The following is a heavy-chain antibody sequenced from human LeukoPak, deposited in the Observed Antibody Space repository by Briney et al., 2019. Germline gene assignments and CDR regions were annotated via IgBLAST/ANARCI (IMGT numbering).Heavy chain of an antibody. J-gene: IGHJ4*02. D-gene: IGHD6-13*01. V-gene: IGHV4-34*01. Sequence: SETLSLTCGVSGGSFSGYYWNWIRQPPGKGLEWIGEINHSGSTNYNPSLKSRVTISVDTSQKQSSLRLSSVTAADTAVYYCARGRYLTTGGGAAAGFLDYWGQGTLVTVSS. CDR2: INHSGST. CDR1: GGSFSGYY. CDR3: ARGRYLTTGGGAAAGFLDY.